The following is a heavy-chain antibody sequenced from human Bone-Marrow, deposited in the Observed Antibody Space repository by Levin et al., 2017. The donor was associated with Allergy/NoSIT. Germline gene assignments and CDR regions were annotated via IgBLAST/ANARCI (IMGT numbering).Heavy chain of an antibody. CDR1: GFTFGDYA. D-gene: IGHD3-22*01. V-gene: IGHV3-49*04. CDR2: IRSKAYGGTT. Sequence: GGSLRLSCTASGFTFGDYAMSWVRQAPGKGLEWVGFIRSKAYGGTTEYAASVKGRFTISRDDSKSIAYLQMNSLKTEDTAVYYCTRGYYEDYYDSSGKLDDAFDIWGQGTMVTVSS. CDR3: TRGYYEDYYDSSGKLDDAFDI. J-gene: IGHJ3*02.